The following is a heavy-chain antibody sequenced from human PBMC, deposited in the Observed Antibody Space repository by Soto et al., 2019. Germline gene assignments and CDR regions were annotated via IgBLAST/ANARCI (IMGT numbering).Heavy chain of an antibody. CDR3: AREGPPRDYDFWSGSKPRYYYGMDV. V-gene: IGHV1-69*13. J-gene: IGHJ6*02. CDR2: IIPIFGTA. CDR1: GGTFSSYD. D-gene: IGHD3-3*01. Sequence: SVKVSCKASGGTFSSYDISWVRQAPGQGLEWMGGIIPIFGTANYAQKFQGRVTITADESTSTAYMELSSLRSGDTAVYYCAREGPPRDYDFWSGSKPRYYYGMDVWGQGTTVTVSS.